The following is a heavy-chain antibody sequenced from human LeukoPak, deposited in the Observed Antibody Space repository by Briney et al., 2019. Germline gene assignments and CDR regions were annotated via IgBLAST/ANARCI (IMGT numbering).Heavy chain of an antibody. CDR3: ARDHYDFWSGGYYFDY. J-gene: IGHJ4*02. D-gene: IGHD3-3*01. V-gene: IGHV4-30-2*01. CDR2: IYHSGST. CDR1: GGSISSGGYY. Sequence: PSQTLSLTCTVSGGSISSGGYYWNWIRQPPGKGLEWIGYIYHSGSTYYNPSLKSRVTISVDRSKNQFSLKLSSVTAADTAVYYCARDHYDFWSGGYYFDYWGQGTLVTVSS.